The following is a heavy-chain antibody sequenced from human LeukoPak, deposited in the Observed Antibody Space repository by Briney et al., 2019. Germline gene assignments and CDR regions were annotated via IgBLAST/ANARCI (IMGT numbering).Heavy chain of an antibody. V-gene: IGHV3-69-1*01. CDR2: ISSSNTM. CDR3: ARQRGRCSSTSCAYFSYYMDV. D-gene: IGHD2-2*01. J-gene: IGHJ6*03. CDR1: GFTFSDYY. Sequence: GGSLRLSCAASGFTFSDYYMNWIRQAPGKGLEWVSYISSSNTMYYADSVKGRFTISRDNAKNSLYLQMNSLRAEDTAVYYCARQRGRCSSTSCAYFSYYMDVWGKGTTVTVSS.